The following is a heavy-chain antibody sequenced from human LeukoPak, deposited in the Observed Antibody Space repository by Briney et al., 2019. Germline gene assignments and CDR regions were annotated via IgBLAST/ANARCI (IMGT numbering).Heavy chain of an antibody. CDR2: VYPGDSAH. J-gene: IGHJ5*02. CDR1: GYTFTSYW. V-gene: IGHV5-51*01. Sequence: GQPLRISCKGPGYTFTSYWTAWVRQLPGKGLEWLGVVYPGDSAHGFRTSFQGQVTFSADKSISTAYLQWNSLKASDTAMYYCARRVYDSSGYYNWFDPWGQGTLVTVSS. D-gene: IGHD3-22*01. CDR3: ARRVYDSSGYYNWFDP.